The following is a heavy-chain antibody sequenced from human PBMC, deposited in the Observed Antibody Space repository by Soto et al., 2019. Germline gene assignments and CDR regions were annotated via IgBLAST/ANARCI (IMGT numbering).Heavy chain of an antibody. CDR2: ISSSSSYI. D-gene: IGHD6-19*01. CDR3: ARDPFVTAVAGGNWFDP. Sequence: EVPLVESGGGLVQPGGSLRLSCAASGFTFSSYSMNWVRQAPGKGLEWVSSISSSSSYIYYADSVKGRFTISRDNAKNSLFLQINSLSAEDTAVCYCARDPFVTAVAGGNWFDPSGQGTLVTVSS. J-gene: IGHJ5*01. V-gene: IGHV3-21*01. CDR1: GFTFSSYS.